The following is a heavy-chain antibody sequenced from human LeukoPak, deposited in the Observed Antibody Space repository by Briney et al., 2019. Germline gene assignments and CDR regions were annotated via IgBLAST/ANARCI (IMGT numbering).Heavy chain of an antibody. D-gene: IGHD3-3*01. CDR3: ARDSADYDSWSGYPYGMDV. V-gene: IGHV4-59*01. Sequence: SETLSLTCTVSGGSISSYYWSWIRQPPGEGLEWIGYIYYSGSTNYNPSLKSRVTISVDTSKNQFSLKLSSVTAADTAVYYCARDSADYDSWSGYPYGMDVWGQGTTVTVSS. CDR1: GGSISSYY. J-gene: IGHJ6*02. CDR2: IYYSGST.